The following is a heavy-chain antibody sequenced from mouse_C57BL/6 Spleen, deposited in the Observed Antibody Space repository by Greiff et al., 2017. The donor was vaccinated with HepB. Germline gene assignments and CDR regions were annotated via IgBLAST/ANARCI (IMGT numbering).Heavy chain of an antibody. J-gene: IGHJ1*03. CDR1: GYAFSSSW. CDR2: IYPGDGDT. V-gene: IGHV1-82*01. D-gene: IGHD1-1*01. Sequence: VQVVESGPELVKPGASVKISCKASGYAFSSSWMNWVKQRPGKGLEWIGRIYPGDGDTNYNGKFKGKATLTADKSSSTAYMQLSSLTSEDSAVYFCARDSSYGYFDVWGTGTTVTVSS. CDR3: ARDSSYGYFDV.